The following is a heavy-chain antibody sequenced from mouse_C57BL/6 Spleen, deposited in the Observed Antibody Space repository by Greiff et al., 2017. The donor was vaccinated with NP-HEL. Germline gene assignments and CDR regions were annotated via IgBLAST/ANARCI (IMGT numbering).Heavy chain of an antibody. CDR3: ARGDFDY. J-gene: IGHJ2*01. V-gene: IGHV1-50*01. Sequence: QVQLQQSGAELVKPGASVKLSCKASGYTFTSYWMQWVKQRPGQGLEWIGEIDPSDSYTNYNQKFKGKATLTVDTSSSTAYMQLSSLTSEDSAVYDCARGDFDYWGQGTTLTVSS. CDR2: IDPSDSYT. CDR1: GYTFTSYW.